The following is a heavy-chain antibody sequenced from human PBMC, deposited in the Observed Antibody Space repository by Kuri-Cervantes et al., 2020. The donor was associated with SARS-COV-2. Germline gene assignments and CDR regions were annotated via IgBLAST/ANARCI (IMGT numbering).Heavy chain of an antibody. CDR3: ARVDCSSTSCYYDY. CDR2: IGVVGDP. CDR1: GFTFSSYD. J-gene: IGHJ4*02. V-gene: IGHV3-13*05. D-gene: IGHD2-2*01. Sequence: GESLKISCAASGFTFSSYDIHWVRQATGTGLEWVSGIGVVGDPYYPGSVKGRFTISRENAKNSLYLQMNSLRAGDTAVYYCARVDCSSTSCYYDYWGQGTLVTVSS.